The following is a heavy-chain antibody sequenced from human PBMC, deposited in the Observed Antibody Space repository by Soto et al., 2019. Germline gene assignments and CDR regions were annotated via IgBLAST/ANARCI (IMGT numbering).Heavy chain of an antibody. CDR2: ISGSGGST. V-gene: IGHV3-23*01. Sequence: HPGGSLRLSCAASGFTFSSYAMSWVRQAPGKGLEWVSAISGSGGSTYYADSVKGRFTISRDNSKNTLYLQMNSLRAEDTAVYYCAKSLRGFWSGYPSRHGAFDIWGQGTMVTVSS. CDR3: AKSLRGFWSGYPSRHGAFDI. J-gene: IGHJ3*02. CDR1: GFTFSSYA. D-gene: IGHD3-3*01.